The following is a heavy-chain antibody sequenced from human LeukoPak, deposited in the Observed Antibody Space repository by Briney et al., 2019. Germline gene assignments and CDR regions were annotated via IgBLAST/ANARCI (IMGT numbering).Heavy chain of an antibody. CDR1: GFTFSSYA. J-gene: IGHJ2*01. CDR3: AKDSLRITMVRGVIGNWYFDL. D-gene: IGHD3-10*01. Sequence: GGSLRLSCAASGFTFSSYAMSWVRQAPGKGLGWVSAISGSGGSTYYADSVKGRFTISRDNSKNTLYLQMNSLRAEDTAVYYCAKDSLRITMVRGVIGNWYFDLWGRGTLVTVSS. V-gene: IGHV3-23*01. CDR2: ISGSGGST.